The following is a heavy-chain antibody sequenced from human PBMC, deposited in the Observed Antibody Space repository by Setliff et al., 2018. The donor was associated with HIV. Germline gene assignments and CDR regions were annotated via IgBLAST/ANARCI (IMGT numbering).Heavy chain of an antibody. CDR3: AKDRVWFGTMDV. D-gene: IGHD3-10*01. CDR2: IQQEGRVK. J-gene: IGHJ6*02. CDR1: GFIFSAQY. V-gene: IGHV3-7*01. Sequence: PGGSLRLSCEGSGFIFSAQYMTWVRQAPGKGLEWVANIQQEGRVKYYVDSVQGRFTISRDNAKNALYLQMNSLRAEDTAVYYCAKDRVWFGTMDVWGQGTTVTVSS.